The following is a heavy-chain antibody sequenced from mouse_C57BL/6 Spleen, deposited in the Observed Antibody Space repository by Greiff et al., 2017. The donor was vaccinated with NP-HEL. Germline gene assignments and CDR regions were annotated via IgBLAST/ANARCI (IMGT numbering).Heavy chain of an antibody. D-gene: IGHD2-3*01. V-gene: IGHV1-82*01. CDR3: AIYDGYPMDY. Sequence: QVQLKESGPELVKPGASVKISCKASGYAFSSSWMNWVKQRPGKGLEWIGRIYPGDGDTNYNGKFKGKATLTADKSSSTAYMQLSSLTSEDSAVYFCAIYDGYPMDYWGQGTSVTVSS. J-gene: IGHJ4*01. CDR1: GYAFSSSW. CDR2: IYPGDGDT.